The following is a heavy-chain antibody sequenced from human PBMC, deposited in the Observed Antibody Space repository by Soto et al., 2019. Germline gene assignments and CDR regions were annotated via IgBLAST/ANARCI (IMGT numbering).Heavy chain of an antibody. CDR2: INPNSGGT. CDR1: GYTFTGYY. Sequence: QVQLVQSGAEVKKPGASVKVSCKASGYTFTGYYMHWVRQAPGQGLEWMGWINPNSGGTNYAQKFQGWVTMTRDTSIRTAYMELSRRRSDDTAVYYCAGALQEGIGAFDIGGQGTMVTVSS. V-gene: IGHV1-2*04. CDR3: AGALQEGIGAFDI. D-gene: IGHD4-4*01. J-gene: IGHJ3*02.